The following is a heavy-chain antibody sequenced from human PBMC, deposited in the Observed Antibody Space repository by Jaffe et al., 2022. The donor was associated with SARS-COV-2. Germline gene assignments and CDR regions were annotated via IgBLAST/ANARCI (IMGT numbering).Heavy chain of an antibody. CDR3: AREGESPGTRSGWNV. CDR2: IHIDGGT. CDR1: GFTVSSNY. Sequence: EVQLVESGGGLIQPGGSVRLSCAASGFTVSSNYMTWVRQAPGKGLEWVSVIHIDGGTYYADSVRGRFTISRDNSKNTLYLQMNSLRAEDTAIYYCAREGESPGTRSGWNVWGQGTTVTVSS. J-gene: IGHJ6*02. D-gene: IGHD6-19*01. V-gene: IGHV3-53*01.